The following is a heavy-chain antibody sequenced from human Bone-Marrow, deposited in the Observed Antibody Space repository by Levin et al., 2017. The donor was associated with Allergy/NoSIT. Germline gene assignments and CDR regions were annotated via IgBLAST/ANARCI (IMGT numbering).Heavy chain of an antibody. CDR3: ARDIVVVPAAPNDAFDI. CDR2: INTNTGNP. Sequence: ASVKVSCKASGYTFTSYAMNWVRQAPGQGLEWMGWINTNTGNPTYAQGFTGRFVFSLDTSVSTAYLQISSLKAEDTAVYYCARDIVVVPAAPNDAFDIWGQGTMVTVSS. D-gene: IGHD2-2*01. J-gene: IGHJ3*02. V-gene: IGHV7-4-1*02. CDR1: GYTFTSYA.